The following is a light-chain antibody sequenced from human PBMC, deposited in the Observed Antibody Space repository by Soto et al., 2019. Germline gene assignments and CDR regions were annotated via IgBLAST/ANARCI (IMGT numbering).Light chain of an antibody. V-gene: IGLV1-51*01. CDR2: DSN. CDR1: SSNIGNNY. CDR3: GTWDSSLSAGV. J-gene: IGLJ2*01. Sequence: QSVLMQPPSVSAAPGQKVTISCSGSSSNIGNNYVSWYQHLPGTAPKLLIYDSNKRPSGIPDRFSGSKSGTSATLGITGLQTGDEADYYCGTWDSSLSAGVFGGGTKVTVL.